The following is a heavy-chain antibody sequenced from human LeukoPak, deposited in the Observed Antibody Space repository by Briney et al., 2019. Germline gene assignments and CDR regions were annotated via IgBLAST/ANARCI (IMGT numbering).Heavy chain of an antibody. CDR1: GGSISSYY. D-gene: IGHD3-22*01. J-gene: IGHJ4*02. Sequence: SETLSLTCTVSGGSISSYYWSWIRQPPGKGLEWIGYIYYSGGTNYNPSLKSRVTISVDSSKNQFSLQLSSVTAADTAVYYCARQGHSRGYFSLDYWGQGTLVTVSS. CDR3: ARQGHSRGYFSLDY. CDR2: IYYSGGT. V-gene: IGHV4-59*08.